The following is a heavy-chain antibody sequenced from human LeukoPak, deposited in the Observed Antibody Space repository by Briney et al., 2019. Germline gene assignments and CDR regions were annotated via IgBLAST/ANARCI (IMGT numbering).Heavy chain of an antibody. V-gene: IGHV2-70*11. CDR1: GFSLTTSGVC. CDR3: ARMGCGSYPNYFDY. J-gene: IGHJ4*02. CDR2: IDWDTDK. Sequence: SGPTLVKPTQTLTLTCTFSGFSLTTSGVCVHWIRQPPGKALEWLARIDWDTDKYYSTSLKTRLTISKDTSKNQVVLTMTNMDPVDTASYFCARMGCGSYPNYFDYWGQGILVTVSS. D-gene: IGHD1-26*01.